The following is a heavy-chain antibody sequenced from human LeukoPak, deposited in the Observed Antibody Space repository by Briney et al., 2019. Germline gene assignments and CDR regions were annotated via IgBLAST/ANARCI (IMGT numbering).Heavy chain of an antibody. D-gene: IGHD1-26*01. CDR2: INSDGSTT. CDR1: GFTFSSSW. V-gene: IGHV3-74*01. J-gene: IGHJ4*02. CDR3: AREGSGSYYEGGFGY. Sequence: HTGGSLRLSCAASGFTFSSSWMHWVRQAPGKGLVWVSRINSDGSTTTYADSVKGRFTISRDNAKNSLYLQMNSLRAEDTAVYYCAREGSGSYYEGGFGYWGQGTLVTVSS.